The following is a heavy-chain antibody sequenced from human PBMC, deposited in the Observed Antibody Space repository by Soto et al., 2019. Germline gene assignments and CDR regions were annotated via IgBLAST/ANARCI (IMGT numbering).Heavy chain of an antibody. J-gene: IGHJ3*02. V-gene: IGHV3-30*04. CDR3: ARSVEGRTDYYDSSGYDAFDI. CDR2: ISYDGSNK. CDR1: GFTFSSYA. D-gene: IGHD3-22*01. Sequence: GGSLRLSCAASGFTFSSYAMHWVRQAPGKGLEWVAVISYDGSNKYYAVSVKVRFTIFRDNSKNTLYLQMNSLRAEDTAVYYCARSVEGRTDYYDSSGYDAFDIWGQGTMVTVSS.